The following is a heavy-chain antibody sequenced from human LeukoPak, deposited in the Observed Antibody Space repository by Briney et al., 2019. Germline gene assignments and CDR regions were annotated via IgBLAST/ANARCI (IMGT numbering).Heavy chain of an antibody. CDR3: ARLTYYTNSWHPFDY. V-gene: IGHV4-39*01. J-gene: IGHJ4*02. D-gene: IGHD6-13*01. CDR2: IYYTGNT. CDR1: GGSISSTNYY. Sequence: SETLSLTCAVSGGSISSTNYYWGWIRQPPGKGLEWIGNIYYTGNTYYNPSLKSRVTISVDTSKKQFSLKLSSVTAADTAVYYCARLTYYTNSWHPFDYWGQGTLVTVSS.